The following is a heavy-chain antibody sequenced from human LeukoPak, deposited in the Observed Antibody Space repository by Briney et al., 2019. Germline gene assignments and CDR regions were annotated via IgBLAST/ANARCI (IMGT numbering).Heavy chain of an antibody. CDR3: ARGLAAAAPDY. Sequence: ASVTVSCKGSGYTFTSYYMHWVRQAPAQGLEWMGIINPSGCSTSYAQKFQGRVTMTRDTSTSTVYMELSSLRSEDTAVYYCARGLAAAAPDYWGQGTLVTVSS. V-gene: IGHV1-46*01. J-gene: IGHJ4*02. CDR2: INPSGCST. D-gene: IGHD6-13*01. CDR1: GYTFTSYY.